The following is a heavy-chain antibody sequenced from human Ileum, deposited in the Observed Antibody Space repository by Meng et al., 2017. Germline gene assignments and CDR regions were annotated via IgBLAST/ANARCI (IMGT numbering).Heavy chain of an antibody. CDR2: IFQSGRT. CDR3: ATSNDRDVYYLGY. J-gene: IGHJ4*02. V-gene: IGHV4-4*02. D-gene: IGHD3-22*01. CDR1: GTG. Sequence: GQGQGSGPRLVEASGTLSLTGAVSGTGGRWVRQPPGKGRDWIGEIFQSGRTNYNPSLKSRVTISIDKSKSQISLQLSAVTAADTAVYSCATSNDRDVYYLGYWGQGTLVTVSS.